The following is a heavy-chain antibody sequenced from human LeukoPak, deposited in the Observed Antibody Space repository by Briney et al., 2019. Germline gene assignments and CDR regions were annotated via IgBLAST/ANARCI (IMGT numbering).Heavy chain of an antibody. V-gene: IGHV4-59*08. Sequence: SETLSLTCTVSGGSIYSYYWSWIRQPPGKGLEWIGYIYFNGNTNYNPSLKSRVTISVDTSKNHFSLRLSSVTAADTAVYYCARHRDMTTVTRTTDAFDIWGQGTMVTVSS. CDR1: GGSIYSYY. CDR3: ARHRDMTTVTRTTDAFDI. J-gene: IGHJ3*02. CDR2: IYFNGNT. D-gene: IGHD4-17*01.